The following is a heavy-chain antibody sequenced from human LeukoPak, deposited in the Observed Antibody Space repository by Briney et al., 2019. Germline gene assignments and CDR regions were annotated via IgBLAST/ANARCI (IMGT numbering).Heavy chain of an antibody. Sequence: GGSLRLSCAASGFTVSSNYMNWVRQAPGKGLEWVSIIYSSGITYYAESVKGRFTISRDNSKNTLFLQMNSLRAEDTAVYYCAKGRDSGSYGSLDYRGQGTLVTVSS. V-gene: IGHV3-53*01. CDR1: GFTVSSNY. D-gene: IGHD1-26*01. J-gene: IGHJ4*02. CDR2: IYSSGIT. CDR3: AKGRDSGSYGSLDY.